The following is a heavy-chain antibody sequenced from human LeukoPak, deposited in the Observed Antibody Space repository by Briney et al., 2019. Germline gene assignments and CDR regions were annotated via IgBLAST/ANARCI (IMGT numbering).Heavy chain of an antibody. V-gene: IGHV1-18*01. D-gene: IGHD2-21*01. CDR3: ARDAIYGRGFYSEGY. CDR1: GYTFTSYG. J-gene: IGHJ4*02. CDR2: ISAYNGNT. Sequence: ASVKVSCKASGYTFTSYGISWVRQAPGQGLEWMGWISAYNGNTNYAQKLQGRVTMTTDTSTSTAYMELRSLRSDDTAVYYCARDAIYGRGFYSEGYWGQGTLVTVSS.